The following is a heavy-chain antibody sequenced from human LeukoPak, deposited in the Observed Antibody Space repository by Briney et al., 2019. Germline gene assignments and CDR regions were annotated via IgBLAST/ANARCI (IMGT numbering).Heavy chain of an antibody. CDR1: GFTFSHHN. Sequence: GGSLRLSCSASGFTFSHHNMHWVRQAPGKGLEYVSTVTSNEYNTYYADSVKARFTISRDNPKNTLYLQMSSLRAEDTAVYYCAKDLGGYYAFDYWGQGTLVTVSS. D-gene: IGHD2/OR15-2a*01. CDR2: VTSNEYNT. J-gene: IGHJ4*02. CDR3: AKDLGGYYAFDY. V-gene: IGHV3-64D*06.